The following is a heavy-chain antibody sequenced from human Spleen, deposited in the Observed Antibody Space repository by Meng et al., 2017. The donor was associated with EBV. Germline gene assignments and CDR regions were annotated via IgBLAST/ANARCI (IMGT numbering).Heavy chain of an antibody. CDR2: IHHSGTT. V-gene: IGHV4-4*02. Sequence: QVPLQGSGPGTVKPSGTLSLTCAVSGASIDSSDWWTWVRQAPGKGLEWIGEIHHSGTTNYNPSLENRVTISIDKSDNQFSLKLTSVTAADTAVYYCARGLGGHYPTMEYWGQGTLVTVSS. CDR3: ARGLGGHYPTMEY. J-gene: IGHJ4*02. CDR1: GASIDSSDW. D-gene: IGHD3-22*01.